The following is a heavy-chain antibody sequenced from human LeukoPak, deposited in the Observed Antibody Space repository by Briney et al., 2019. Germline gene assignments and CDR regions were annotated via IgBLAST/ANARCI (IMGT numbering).Heavy chain of an antibody. CDR1: GGSFSGYY. CDR3: TKREGPMSGSYDYFDP. CDR2: INPSGRI. D-gene: IGHD1-26*01. J-gene: IGHJ5*02. Sequence: PSETLSLTCAVYGGSFSGYYWTWIRQAPGKGLEWIGEINPSGRISYNPSLKSRVTISVDTSKNQFSLKVTSVTAADTAMYYCTKREGPMSGSYDYFDPWGQGTLVTVS. V-gene: IGHV4-34*01.